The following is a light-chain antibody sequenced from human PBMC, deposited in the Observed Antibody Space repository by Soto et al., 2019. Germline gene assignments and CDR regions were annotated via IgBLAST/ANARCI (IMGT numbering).Light chain of an antibody. Sequence: QSVLTQPPSVSGAPGQWVTISCTGSSSNIGAGYDVHWYQQLPGTAPKLLIYGNSNRPSGVPDRFSGSKSGTSASLAITGLQADDEADYYCQSYDSSLSGSVFGGGTKLTVL. J-gene: IGLJ2*01. CDR3: QSYDSSLSGSV. CDR2: GNS. CDR1: SSNIGAGYD. V-gene: IGLV1-40*01.